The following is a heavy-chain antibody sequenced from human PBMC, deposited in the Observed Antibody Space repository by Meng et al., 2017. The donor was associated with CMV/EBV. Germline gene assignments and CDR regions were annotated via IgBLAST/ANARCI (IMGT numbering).Heavy chain of an antibody. CDR2: IYPGDSAT. CDR1: GYSFTSYW. V-gene: IGHV5-51*01. D-gene: IGHD3-22*01. Sequence: GESLKFSCKGSGYSFTSYWICCVRQLPGKRLEWMVIIYPGDSATRYSPAFQGQVTISADKTISTAYLQWSSLKASDTAMYYCARRGTYYYDISGYYTAHSGMDVWGQGTTVTVSS. J-gene: IGHJ6*02. CDR3: ARRGTYYYDISGYYTAHSGMDV.